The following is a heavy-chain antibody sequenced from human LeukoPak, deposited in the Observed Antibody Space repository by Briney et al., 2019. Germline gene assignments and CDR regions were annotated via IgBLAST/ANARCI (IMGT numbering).Heavy chain of an antibody. V-gene: IGHV3-7*01. Sequence: PGGSLRLSCAASGFTFSSYWMNWVRQAPGQGLEWVANIKHDASEIYYVDSVKGRFTISRDNAKNSLYLQMKNLRAEDTAVYYREGERGDAFDVWGQGTMVTVSS. CDR3: EGERGDAFDV. CDR1: GFTFSSYW. CDR2: IKHDASEI. J-gene: IGHJ3*01.